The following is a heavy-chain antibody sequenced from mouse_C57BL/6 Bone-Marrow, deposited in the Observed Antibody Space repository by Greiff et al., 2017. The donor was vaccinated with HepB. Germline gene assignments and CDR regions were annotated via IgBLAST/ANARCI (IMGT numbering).Heavy chain of an antibody. CDR2: IDPEAGGT. CDR3: TRKGVSYGVDY. Sequence: QVQLQQSGAELVRPGASVTLSCKASGYTFTDYEMHWVKQTPVHGLEWIGAIDPEAGGTAYNQKFKGKAILTADKSSSTAYMELRSLTSEDSAVYYCTRKGVSYGVDYWGQGTTLTVSS. V-gene: IGHV1-15*01. J-gene: IGHJ2*01. CDR1: GYTFTDYE. D-gene: IGHD1-1*01.